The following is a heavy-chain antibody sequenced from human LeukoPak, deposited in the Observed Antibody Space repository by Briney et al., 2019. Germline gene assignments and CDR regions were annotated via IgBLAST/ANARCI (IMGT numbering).Heavy chain of an antibody. V-gene: IGHV3-30-3*01. CDR1: GFTFSSYA. J-gene: IGHJ4*02. CDR2: ISYDGSNK. Sequence: GGSLRLSCAASGFTFSSYAMHWVRQAPGKGLEWVAVISYDGSNKYYADSVKGRFTISRDNSKNTLYLQMNSLRAEDTAVYYCARASYYDFWSGYYTVDYWGQGTLVTVSS. CDR3: ARASYYDFWSGYYTVDY. D-gene: IGHD3-3*01.